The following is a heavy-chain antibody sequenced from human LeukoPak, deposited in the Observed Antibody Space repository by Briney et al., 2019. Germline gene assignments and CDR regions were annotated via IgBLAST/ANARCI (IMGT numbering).Heavy chain of an antibody. CDR2: IRSKANSYAT. CDR3: ARDGPFDDSSGYYSFHFDY. Sequence: VGSLKLSCAASGFTFSGSAMHWVRQASGKGLEWVGRIRSKANSYATAYAASVKGRFTISRDNSKNTLYLQMNSLRAEDTAVYYCARDGPFDDSSGYYSFHFDYWGQGTLVTVSS. J-gene: IGHJ4*02. V-gene: IGHV3-73*01. CDR1: GFTFSGSA. D-gene: IGHD3-22*01.